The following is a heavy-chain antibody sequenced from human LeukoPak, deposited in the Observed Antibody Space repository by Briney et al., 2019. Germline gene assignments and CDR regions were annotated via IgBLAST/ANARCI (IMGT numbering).Heavy chain of an antibody. CDR3: ARDPDTADYSNFNAFDI. V-gene: IGHV3-11*01. CDR2: ISSSSSTI. CDR1: GFTFSDYY. Sequence: PGGSLRLSCAASGFTFSDYYMSWIRQAPGKGLEWVSYISSSSSTIYYADSVKGRFTISRDNAKNSLYLQMNSLRAEDTAVYYCARDPDTADYSNFNAFDIWGQGTMVTVSS. D-gene: IGHD4-11*01. J-gene: IGHJ3*02.